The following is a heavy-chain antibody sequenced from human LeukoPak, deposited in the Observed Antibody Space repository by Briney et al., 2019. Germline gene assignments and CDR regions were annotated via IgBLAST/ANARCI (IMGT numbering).Heavy chain of an antibody. D-gene: IGHD3-3*01. CDR1: GFSSNSG. Sequence: QPERSLRLSCEASGFSSNSGMYWVRQAPGKGLEWVSYISSSGSSIYYADSVKGRFTISRDNAKNSLYLQMNSLRAEDTAVYYCARVQSDYDFWSGYYKYLDYWGQGTLVTVSS. V-gene: IGHV3-48*04. J-gene: IGHJ4*02. CDR3: ARVQSDYDFWSGYYKYLDY. CDR2: ISSSGSSI.